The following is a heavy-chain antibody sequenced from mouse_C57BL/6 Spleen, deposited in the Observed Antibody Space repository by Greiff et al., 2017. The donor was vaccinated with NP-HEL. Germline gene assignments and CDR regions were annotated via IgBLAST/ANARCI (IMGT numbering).Heavy chain of an antibody. Sequence: QVQLQQPGAELVKPGASVKLSCKASGYTFTSYWMHWVKQRPGQGLEWIGNINPSNGGTNYNEKFKSKATLTVDKSSSTAYMQLSSLTSEDSAVYYCARETRGDDYDWFAYWGQGTLVTVSA. J-gene: IGHJ3*01. CDR2: INPSNGGT. D-gene: IGHD2-4*01. V-gene: IGHV1-53*01. CDR1: GYTFTSYW. CDR3: ARETRGDDYDWFAY.